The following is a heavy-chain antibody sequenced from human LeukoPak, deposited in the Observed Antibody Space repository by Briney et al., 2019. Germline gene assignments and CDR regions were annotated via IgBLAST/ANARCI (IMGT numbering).Heavy chain of an antibody. CDR2: ISGSGGST. CDR3: AKAEGDGYNYNH. Sequence: PGESLRLSCAASGFTFSSYAMSWVRQAPGKGLEWVSAISGSGGSTYYADSVKGRFTISKDNSKNTLYLQMNSLRAEDTAVYYCAKAEGDGYNYNHWGQGTLVTVSS. D-gene: IGHD5-24*01. CDR1: GFTFSSYA. J-gene: IGHJ5*02. V-gene: IGHV3-23*01.